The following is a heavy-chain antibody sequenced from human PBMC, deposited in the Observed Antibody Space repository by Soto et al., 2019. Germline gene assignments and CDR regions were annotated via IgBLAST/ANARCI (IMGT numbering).Heavy chain of an antibody. CDR1: GFTFSVFG. V-gene: IGHV3-30*18. D-gene: IGHD1-26*01. CDR3: AKTITLSPSDDSRGRGALIDH. J-gene: IGHJ4*02. Sequence: VHLVESGGGVVQPGGSLRLSCAASGFTFSVFGMHWVRQAPGKGPAWVAVISYEGNNKHYADSVKGPFSISRDNAKNTLSLLMDSLRPEDTGLYYCAKTITLSPSDDSRGRGALIDHWGQGTLVTVSS. CDR2: ISYEGNNK.